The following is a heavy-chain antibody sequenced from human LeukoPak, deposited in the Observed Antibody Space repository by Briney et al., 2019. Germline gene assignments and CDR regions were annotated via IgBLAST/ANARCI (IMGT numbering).Heavy chain of an antibody. CDR3: ARGRGSYFAFDI. D-gene: IGHD1-26*01. CDR2: ISSSSGYI. J-gene: IGHJ3*02. CDR1: GFTFSIYS. Sequence: GGSLRLSCAASGFTFSIYSMNCVRQAPGKGVEWVSSISSSSGYIYYADSVKGRFTISRDNAKNSLYLQMNSLRAEDTAVYYCARGRGSYFAFDIWGRGTMVTVSS. V-gene: IGHV3-21*01.